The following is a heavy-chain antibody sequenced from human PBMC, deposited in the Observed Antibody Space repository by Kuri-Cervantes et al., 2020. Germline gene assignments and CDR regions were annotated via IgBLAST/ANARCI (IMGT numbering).Heavy chain of an antibody. J-gene: IGHJ4*02. V-gene: IGHV4-30-4*02. CDR3: ARTGTGGSIEYYFDY. CDR2: IYFSGST. Sequence: SETLSLTCTVSGGSISSGDYYWSWIRQPPGKGLEWIGYIYFSGSTYYNPSLKSRVTISVDTSKNQFSLKLSSVTAADTAVYYCARTGTGGSIEYYFDYWGQGTLVTVSS. CDR1: GGSISSGDYY. D-gene: IGHD7-27*01.